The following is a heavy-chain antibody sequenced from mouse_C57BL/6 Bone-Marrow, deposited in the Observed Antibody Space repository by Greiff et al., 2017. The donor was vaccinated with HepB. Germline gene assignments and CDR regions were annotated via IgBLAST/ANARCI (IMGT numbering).Heavy chain of an antibody. Sequence: VQLQQSGAELVKPGASVKLSCTASGFNIKDYYMHWVKQRTEQGLEWIGRIDPEDGETKYAPNFQGKATITADTSSNTAYLQLSSLTSEDTAVYYCASNHYCDYWGQGTTLTVSA. D-gene: IGHD6-1*01. J-gene: IGHJ2*01. CDR3: ASNHYCDY. CDR1: GFNIKDYY. CDR2: IDPEDGET. V-gene: IGHV14-2*01.